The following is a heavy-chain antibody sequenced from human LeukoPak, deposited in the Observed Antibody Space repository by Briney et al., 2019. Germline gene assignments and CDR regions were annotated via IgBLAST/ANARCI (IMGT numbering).Heavy chain of an antibody. CDR3: ARASSGWDNWFDP. J-gene: IGHJ5*02. D-gene: IGHD6-19*01. Sequence: ASVTVSCTTSGYTFTSFAMHWVRQAPGQRLEWMGWINAGNSNTKYSQKFQGRVTITRDTSASTAYMELSSLRSEDTAVYYCARASSGWDNWFDPWGQGTLVTVSS. CDR1: GYTFTSFA. CDR2: INAGNSNT. V-gene: IGHV1-3*01.